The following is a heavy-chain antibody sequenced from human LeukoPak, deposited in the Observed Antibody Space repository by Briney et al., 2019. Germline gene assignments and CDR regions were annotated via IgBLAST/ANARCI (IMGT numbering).Heavy chain of an antibody. J-gene: IGHJ4*02. CDR3: ARGERSGTSYVVTDYLDY. CDR1: GGSFSGYY. Sequence: KPSETLSLTCAVYGGSFSGYYWSWIRQPPGMGLEWIGEISHSGTTKYNPSLKSRLIISVDTSKSQFSLKLTSMTAADTAVYYCARGERSGTSYVVTDYLDYWGQGTLVTVSA. V-gene: IGHV4-34*01. CDR2: ISHSGTT. D-gene: IGHD1-26*01.